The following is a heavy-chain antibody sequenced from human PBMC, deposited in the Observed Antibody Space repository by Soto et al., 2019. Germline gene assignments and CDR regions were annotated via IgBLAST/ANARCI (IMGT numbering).Heavy chain of an antibody. J-gene: IGHJ5*02. CDR2: IYYSGST. CDR1: GGSISSYY. CDR3: ARYYSPFGESYNWFDP. V-gene: IGHV4-59*12. D-gene: IGHD3-10*01. Sequence: SETLSLTCTVSGGSISSYYWSWIRQPPGKGLEWIGYIYYSGSTNYNPSLKSRVTISVDTSKNQFSLKLSSVTAADTAVYYCARYYSPFGESYNWFDPWGQGTLVTVSS.